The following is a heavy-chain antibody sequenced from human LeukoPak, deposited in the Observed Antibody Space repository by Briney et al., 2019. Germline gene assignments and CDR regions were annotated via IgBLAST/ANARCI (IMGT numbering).Heavy chain of an antibody. CDR1: GGSISSSSYY. D-gene: IGHD3-9*01. CDR2: IYYSGST. V-gene: IGHV4-39*01. Sequence: SETLSLTCTVSGGSISSSSYYWGWIRQPPGKGLEWIGSIYYSGSTYYNPSLKSRVTISVDTSKNQFSLKLSSVTAADTAVYYCARRGYYDILTGYLDTFSFDYWGQGTLVTVSS. CDR3: ARRGYYDILTGYLDTFSFDY. J-gene: IGHJ4*02.